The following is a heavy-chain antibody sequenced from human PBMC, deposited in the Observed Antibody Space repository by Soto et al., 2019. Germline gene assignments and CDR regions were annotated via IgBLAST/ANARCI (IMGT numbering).Heavy chain of an antibody. CDR3: ARDSGATTVTPFDY. D-gene: IGHD4-17*01. CDR2: INPNSGGT. V-gene: IGHV1-2*04. J-gene: IGHJ4*02. CDR1: GYTFTGYY. Sequence: GASVKVSCKASGYTFTGYYMHWVRQAPGQGLEWMGWINPNSGGTNYAQKFQGWVTMTRDTSISTAYMELSRLRSDDTAVYYCARDSGATTVTPFDYWGQGTLVTVSS.